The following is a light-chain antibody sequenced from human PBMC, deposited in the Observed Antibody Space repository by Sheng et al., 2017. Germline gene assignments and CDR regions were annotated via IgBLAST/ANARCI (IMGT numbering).Light chain of an antibody. J-gene: IGLJ3*02. CDR2: GNI. V-gene: IGLV1-40*01. CDR1: SSNIGAGYD. CDR3: QSYDSSLSGWV. Sequence: QLVVTQPPSVSGAPGQRVTISCTGSSSNIGAGYDVHWYQQLPGTAPKLLIYGNINRPSGVPDRLSGSKSGTSASLAITGLQAEDEADYYCQSYDSSLSGWVFGGGTKLTVL.